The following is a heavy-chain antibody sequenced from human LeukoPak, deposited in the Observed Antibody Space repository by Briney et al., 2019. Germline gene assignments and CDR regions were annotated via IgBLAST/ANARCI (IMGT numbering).Heavy chain of an antibody. D-gene: IGHD3-9*01. V-gene: IGHV1-2*02. Sequence: ASVKVSCKASGYTFTGYYMHWVRQAPGQGLEWMGWINPNSGGTNYAQRFQGRVTMTRDTSISTAYLQWSSLKASDTAMYYCARSVRYFDWLLTGQVDWFDPWGQGTLVTVSS. CDR1: GYTFTGYY. J-gene: IGHJ5*02. CDR2: INPNSGGT. CDR3: ARSVRYFDWLLTGQVDWFDP.